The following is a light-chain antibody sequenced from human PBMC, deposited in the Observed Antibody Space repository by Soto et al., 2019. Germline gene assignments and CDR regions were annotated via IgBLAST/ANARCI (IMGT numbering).Light chain of an antibody. V-gene: IGKV1-39*01. CDR2: AAS. Sequence: DIQMTQSPSSLSASVGDRVTITCRASQSISSYLNWYQQKPVKAPKLLIYAASSLQSGVPSRFSGSGSGTDFTLTISSLQPEDFATYYCQQSYSTHYTFGQGTKLEIK. J-gene: IGKJ2*01. CDR1: QSISSY. CDR3: QQSYSTHYT.